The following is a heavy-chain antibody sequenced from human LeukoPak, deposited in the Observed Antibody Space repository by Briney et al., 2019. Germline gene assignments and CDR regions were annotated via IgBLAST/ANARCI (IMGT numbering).Heavy chain of an antibody. D-gene: IGHD6-6*01. J-gene: IGHJ5*02. V-gene: IGHV1-2*02. CDR1: GYTFTGYY. CDR2: INPNSGGT. Sequence: ASVKVSCKASGYTFTGYYMHWVRQAPGQGLEWMGWINPNSGGTNYAQKFQGRVTMTRDTSISTAYMELSRLRSDDTAVYYCARASSIAATFYWFDPWGQGTLVTVSS. CDR3: ARASSIAATFYWFDP.